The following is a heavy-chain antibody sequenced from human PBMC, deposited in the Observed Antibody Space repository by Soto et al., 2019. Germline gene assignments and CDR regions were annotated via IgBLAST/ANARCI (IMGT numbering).Heavy chain of an antibody. D-gene: IGHD3-22*01. Sequence: GGSLRLSCAASGSTFSSYAMSWVRQAPGKGLEWVSAISGSGGTTYYADSVKGRFTVSRDNSKNTLYLQMNSLRAEDTAVYYCARASGAYYYDSSGLYFDYWGQGALVTVPQ. CDR1: GSTFSSYA. CDR2: ISGSGGTT. V-gene: IGHV3-23*01. CDR3: ARASGAYYYDSSGLYFDY. J-gene: IGHJ4*02.